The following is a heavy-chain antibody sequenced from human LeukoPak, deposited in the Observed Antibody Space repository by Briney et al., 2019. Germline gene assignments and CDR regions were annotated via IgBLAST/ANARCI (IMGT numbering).Heavy chain of an antibody. V-gene: IGHV3-30*18. CDR3: AKDSPVLRYFDWLLQYGMDV. J-gene: IGHJ6*02. CDR1: GFTFSSYG. Sequence: GGSLRLSCAASGFTFSSYGMHWVRQAPGKGLEWVAVISYDGSNKYYADSVKGRFTISRDNSKNTLYLQMNSLRAEGTAVYYCAKDSPVLRYFDWLLQYGMDVWGQGTTVTVSS. D-gene: IGHD3-9*01. CDR2: ISYDGSNK.